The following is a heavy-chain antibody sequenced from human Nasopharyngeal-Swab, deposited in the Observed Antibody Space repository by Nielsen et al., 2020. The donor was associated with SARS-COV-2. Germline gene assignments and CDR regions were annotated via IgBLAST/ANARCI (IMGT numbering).Heavy chain of an antibody. Sequence: GEFLKISCAASGFIFSCYSMNWVRQAPGKGLEWVSSISSSSYIYYADSVKGRFTITRDNAKNSLYLQMNSLRAEDTAVYYCARVKSPGGYNHDFDYWGQGTLVTVSS. CDR2: ISSSSYI. V-gene: IGHV3-21*04. J-gene: IGHJ4*02. D-gene: IGHD5-24*01. CDR1: GFIFSCYS. CDR3: ARVKSPGGYNHDFDY.